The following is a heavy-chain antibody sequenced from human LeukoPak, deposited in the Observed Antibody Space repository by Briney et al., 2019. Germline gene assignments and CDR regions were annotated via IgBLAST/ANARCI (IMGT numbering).Heavy chain of an antibody. Sequence: TGGSLRLSCAASGFTFSSYSMNWVRQAPGKGLEWVSSISSSSSYIYYADSVKGRFTISRDNAKNSLYLQMNSLRAEDTAVYYCAKALLREFDYWGQGTLVTVSS. D-gene: IGHD2-15*01. J-gene: IGHJ4*02. CDR2: ISSSSSYI. V-gene: IGHV3-21*04. CDR1: GFTFSSYS. CDR3: AKALLREFDY.